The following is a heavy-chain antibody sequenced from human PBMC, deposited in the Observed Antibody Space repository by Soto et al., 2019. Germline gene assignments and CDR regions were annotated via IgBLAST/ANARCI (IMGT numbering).Heavy chain of an antibody. CDR1: GFTFSSYG. CDR2: ISSDGNTK. CDR3: AKEVAVAGDFDY. V-gene: IGHV3-30*18. J-gene: IGHJ4*01. Sequence: VRLVESGGGVVQPGRSLRLSCVASGFTFSSYGIHWVRQAPGKGLEWVAVISSDGNTKYYADSVKGRFTISRDNSKNTLYLQMDSLRPEDTAVYYCAKEVAVAGDFDYWGHGTLVTVSS. D-gene: IGHD6-19*01.